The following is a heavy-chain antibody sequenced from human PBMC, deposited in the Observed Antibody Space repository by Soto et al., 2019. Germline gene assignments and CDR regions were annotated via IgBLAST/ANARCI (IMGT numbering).Heavy chain of an antibody. CDR3: AQGAISIAARRGGGYYGMAV. CDR2: IIPIFGTA. V-gene: IGHV1-69*13. D-gene: IGHD6-6*01. Sequence: SSVKVSCKASGGTFSSYSISWVRQAPGQGLEWMGGIIPIFGTANYAQKFQGRVTITADESTSTAYMELSSLRSEDTAVYYCAQGAISIAARRGGGYYGMAVWGQGTTVTVS. CDR1: GGTFSSYS. J-gene: IGHJ6*02.